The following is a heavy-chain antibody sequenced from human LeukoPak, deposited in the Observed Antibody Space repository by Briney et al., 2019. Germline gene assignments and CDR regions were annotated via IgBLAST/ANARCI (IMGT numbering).Heavy chain of an antibody. CDR1: GGSISSYY. CDR2: IYYSGST. V-gene: IGHV4-59*12. CDR3: ARGRALDY. Sequence: SETLSLTCTVSGGSISSYYWSWIRQPPGKGLEWIGYIYYSGSTNYNPSLKSRVTISVDTSKNQFSLKLSSVTAADTAVYYCARGRALDYWGQGTLVTVSS. J-gene: IGHJ4*02.